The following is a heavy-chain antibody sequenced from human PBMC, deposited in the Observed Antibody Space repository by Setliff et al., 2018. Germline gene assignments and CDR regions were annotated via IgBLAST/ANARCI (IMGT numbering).Heavy chain of an antibody. Sequence: SETLSLTCTVSGGSLSSFYWSWIRQSPGRGLDWIGYIDHSGGTSYNPSIESRVAISADRSKNQVFLKVTSVTAADTAVYFCARGPDLTAVGSEYFYGMDVWGQGATVTVSS. CDR3: ARGPDLTAVGSEYFYGMDV. V-gene: IGHV4-59*12. CDR2: IDHSGGT. D-gene: IGHD6-19*01. J-gene: IGHJ6*02. CDR1: GGSLSSFY.